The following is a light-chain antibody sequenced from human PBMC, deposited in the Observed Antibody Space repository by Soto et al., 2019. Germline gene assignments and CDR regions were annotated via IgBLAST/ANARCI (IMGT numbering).Light chain of an antibody. CDR3: QQSYSTPQT. CDR1: QSISSY. V-gene: IGKV1-39*01. J-gene: IGKJ1*01. Sequence: DIQMTQSPSSLSASVGDRVTITCRASQSISSYLNWYQQKPGKAPKLLIFAASNLQSGVPSRFSGSESGTDFTLTISSLQPEDFATYYCQQSYSTPQTFGQGTKVDI. CDR2: AAS.